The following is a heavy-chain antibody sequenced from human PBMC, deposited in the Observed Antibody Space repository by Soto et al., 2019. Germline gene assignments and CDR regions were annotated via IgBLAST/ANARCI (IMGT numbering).Heavy chain of an antibody. J-gene: IGHJ3*02. CDR3: AKGRSSSWSLAAFDI. D-gene: IGHD6-13*01. Sequence: GGSLSLSCAASGFTFSSYGMHWVRQAPGKGLEWVAVISYDGSNKYYADSVKGRFTISRDNSKNTLYLQMNSLKAEDTAVYYCAKGRSSSWSLAAFDIWGQGTMVTVSS. CDR2: ISYDGSNK. CDR1: GFTFSSYG. V-gene: IGHV3-30*18.